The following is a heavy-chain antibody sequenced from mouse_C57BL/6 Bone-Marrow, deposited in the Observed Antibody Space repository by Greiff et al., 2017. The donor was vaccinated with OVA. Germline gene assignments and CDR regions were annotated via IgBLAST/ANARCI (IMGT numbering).Heavy chain of an antibody. Sequence: QVQLQQPGAELVRPGSSVKLSCKASGYTFTSYWMHWVKQRPIQGLEWIGNIDPSDSETHYNQKFKDKATLTVDKSSSTAYMQLSSLTSEDSAVYYCARRPDYCGSSLFDYWGQGTTLTVSS. D-gene: IGHD1-1*01. CDR1: GYTFTSYW. CDR2: IDPSDSET. J-gene: IGHJ2*01. CDR3: ARRPDYCGSSLFDY. V-gene: IGHV1-52*01.